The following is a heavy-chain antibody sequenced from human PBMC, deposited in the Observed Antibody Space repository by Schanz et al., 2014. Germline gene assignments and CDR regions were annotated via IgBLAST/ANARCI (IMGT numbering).Heavy chain of an antibody. Sequence: VQLVESGGGVVQPGGSLRLSCAASGFTFSSYAMSWVRQAPGKGLEWVSGISGSGGSTYYADSVKGRFTISRDNSKNTLYLQMNSLRAEDTAVYYCASGVHVSSLQKGLQFWGRGTLVIVSS. V-gene: IGHV3-23*04. CDR3: ASGVHVSSLQKGLQF. CDR1: GFTFSSYA. D-gene: IGHD3-10*01. J-gene: IGHJ1*01. CDR2: ISGSGGST.